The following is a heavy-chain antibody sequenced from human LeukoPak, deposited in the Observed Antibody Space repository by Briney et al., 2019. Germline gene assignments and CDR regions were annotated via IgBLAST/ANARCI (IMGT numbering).Heavy chain of an antibody. J-gene: IGHJ3*02. V-gene: IGHV4-39*07. CDR3: ARGPPFALGAFDI. CDR1: GGSISSSSYY. Sequence: SETLSLTCTVSGGSISSSSYYWGWIRQPPGKGLEWIGSIYYSGSTYYNPSLKSRVTISVDKSKNQFSLKLSSVTAADTAVYYCARGPPFALGAFDIWGQGTMVTVSS. CDR2: IYYSGST.